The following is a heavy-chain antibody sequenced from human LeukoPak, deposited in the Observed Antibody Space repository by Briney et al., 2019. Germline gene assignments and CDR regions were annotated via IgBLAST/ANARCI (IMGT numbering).Heavy chain of an antibody. J-gene: IGHJ4*02. CDR1: GFTFSSYS. Sequence: GGSLRLSCAASGFTFSSYSMNWVRQAPGKGLEWVSSISSSSSYIYYADSVKGRFTISRDNAKNSLYLQMNSLRAEDTAVYYCARDFSVTTVGVSDYWGQGTLVTVSS. D-gene: IGHD4-17*01. CDR2: ISSSSSYI. CDR3: ARDFSVTTVGVSDY. V-gene: IGHV3-21*01.